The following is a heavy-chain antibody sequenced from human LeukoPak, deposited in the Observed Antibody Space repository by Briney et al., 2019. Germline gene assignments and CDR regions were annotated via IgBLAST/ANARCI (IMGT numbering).Heavy chain of an antibody. Sequence: TGGSLRLSCAVSGFIFNKAWMNWVRQAPGKGREWVGRIKSNNDGGTTDYASPVEGRFIISRDDSKNTIYLQMNRLIIDDTAIYYCTPVMVEDRGFWGQGTLVTVSS. CDR1: GFIFNKAW. V-gene: IGHV3-15*01. J-gene: IGHJ4*02. CDR3: TPVMVEDRGF. CDR2: IKSNNDGGTT. D-gene: IGHD2-21*01.